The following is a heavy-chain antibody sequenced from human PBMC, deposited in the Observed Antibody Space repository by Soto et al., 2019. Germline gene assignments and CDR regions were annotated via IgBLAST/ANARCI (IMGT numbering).Heavy chain of an antibody. D-gene: IGHD1-26*01. V-gene: IGHV3-23*01. CDR3: AKVSPGRGSYSLYYYYYGMDV. CDR2: ISGSGGST. CDR1: GFTFSSSA. Sequence: GGSLRLSCAASGFTFSSSAMSWVRQAPGKGLEWVSAISGSGGSTYYADSVKGRFTISRDNSKNTLYLQMNSLRAEDTAVYYCAKVSPGRGSYSLYYYYYGMDVWGQGTTVTVSS. J-gene: IGHJ6*02.